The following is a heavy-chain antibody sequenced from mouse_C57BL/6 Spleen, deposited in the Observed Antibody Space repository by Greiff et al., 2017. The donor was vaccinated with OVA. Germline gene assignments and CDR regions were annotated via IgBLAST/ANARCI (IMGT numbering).Heavy chain of an antibody. CDR3: ARQRDYDGAMDY. Sequence: QVQLQQSGPGLVAPSQSLSITCTVSGFSLTSYGVHWVRQPPGKGLEWLVVIWSDGSTTYNSALISSLSISKADSKSQVFLPLNSLPTDDTAMYYCARQRDYDGAMDYWGQGTSVTVSS. J-gene: IGHJ4*01. CDR1: GFSLTSYG. CDR2: IWSDGST. V-gene: IGHV2-6-1*01. D-gene: IGHD2-4*01.